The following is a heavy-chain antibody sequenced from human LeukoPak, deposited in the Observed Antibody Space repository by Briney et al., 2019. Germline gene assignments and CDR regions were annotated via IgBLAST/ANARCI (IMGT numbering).Heavy chain of an antibody. Sequence: PGGSLRLSCAASGFTFSSYSMHWVRQAPGKGLEWVAVIASDGSIKYYADSVKGRFTISRDNSKDTLYVQMNSLRPEDTAVYYCAKERQEGATPFDHWGQGSLVTVSS. J-gene: IGHJ4*02. CDR1: GFTFSSYS. CDR3: AKERQEGATPFDH. V-gene: IGHV3-30*04. D-gene: IGHD1-26*01. CDR2: IASDGSIK.